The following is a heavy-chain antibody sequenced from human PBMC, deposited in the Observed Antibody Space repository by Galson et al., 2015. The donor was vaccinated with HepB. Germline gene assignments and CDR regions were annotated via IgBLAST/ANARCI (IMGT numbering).Heavy chain of an antibody. Sequence: SLRLSCAASGFTFSGSAMHWVRQASGKGLEWVGRIRSKANSYATAYAASVKGRFTISRDDSKNTAYLQMNSLKTEDTAVYYCLVVITLRYYYYYMDVWGKGTTVTVSS. J-gene: IGHJ6*03. CDR1: GFTFSGSA. CDR3: LVVITLRYYYYYMDV. D-gene: IGHD3-22*01. CDR2: IRSKANSYAT. V-gene: IGHV3-73*01.